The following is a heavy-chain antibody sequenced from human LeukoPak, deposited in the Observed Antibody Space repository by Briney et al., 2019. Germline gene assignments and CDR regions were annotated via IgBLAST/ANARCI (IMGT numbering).Heavy chain of an antibody. CDR3: ASTGATATFDI. D-gene: IGHD1-26*01. Sequence: GGSLRLSCAASGFTFSSYAMSWVRQAPGRGLEWVAVISYDGSNKYYADSVKGRFTISRDNSKNTLYLQMNSLRAEDTAVYYCASTGATATFDIWGQGTMVTVSS. CDR1: GFTFSSYA. V-gene: IGHV3-30*03. CDR2: ISYDGSNK. J-gene: IGHJ3*02.